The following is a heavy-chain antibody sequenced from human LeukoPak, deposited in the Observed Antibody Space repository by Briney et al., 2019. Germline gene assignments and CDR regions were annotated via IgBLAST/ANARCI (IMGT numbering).Heavy chain of an antibody. J-gene: IGHJ4*02. CDR2: ISGSGGST. V-gene: IGHV3-23*01. CDR1: GFTFSDYY. D-gene: IGHD1-26*01. CDR3: ARDRRIVGATRPVDY. Sequence: PGGSLRLSCAASGFTFSDYYMSWVRQAPGKGLEWVSAISGSGGSTYYADSVKGRFTISRDNSKNTLYLQMNSLRAEDTAVYYCARDRRIVGATRPVDYWGQGTLVTVSS.